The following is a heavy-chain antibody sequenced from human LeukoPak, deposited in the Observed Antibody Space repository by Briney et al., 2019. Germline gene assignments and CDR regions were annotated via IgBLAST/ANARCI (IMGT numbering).Heavy chain of an antibody. CDR2: ISAYNGNT. D-gene: IGHD2/OR15-2a*01. CDR1: GYTFTSYG. Sequence: GASVKVSCKASGYTFTSYGISWVRQAPGQGLEWMGWISAYNGNTNYAQKLQGRVTMTTDTSTSTVYMELSSLRSEDTAVYYCARDFSVQGVDYFDYWGQGTLVTVSS. V-gene: IGHV1-18*01. J-gene: IGHJ4*02. CDR3: ARDFSVQGVDYFDY.